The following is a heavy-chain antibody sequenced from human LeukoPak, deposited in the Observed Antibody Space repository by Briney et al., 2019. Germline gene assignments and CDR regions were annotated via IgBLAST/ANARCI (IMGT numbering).Heavy chain of an antibody. CDR3: ASKGAGHCYDASCMGSFDL. J-gene: IGHJ3*01. D-gene: IGHD2-15*01. CDR2: INPNTGDT. Sequence: ASVKVSCKASGYPFIDYYLHWVRQAPGQGLEWMGCINPNTGDTNSAQNFQGRVIMTRDTSITTAYMELSRLKSDVTALYYCASKGAGHCYDASCMGSFDLWGQGTTVAVSS. V-gene: IGHV1-2*02. CDR1: GYPFIDYY.